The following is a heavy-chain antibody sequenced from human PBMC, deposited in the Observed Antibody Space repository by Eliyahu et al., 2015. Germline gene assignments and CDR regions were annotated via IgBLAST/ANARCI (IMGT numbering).Heavy chain of an antibody. CDR2: ISYSGGT. V-gene: IGHV4-39*01. CDR1: DDSISXSTYY. CDR3: ARHPIWQQLEVFWLDP. Sequence: QLQLQESGPGLVKPSETLSLTCIVSDDSISXSTYYWGWIRQPPGRGLEWIGTISYSGGTYYNPSLKSRVTMSVDTSKNEVSLILTSVTASDTAVYYCARHPIWQQLEVFWLDPWGQGTLVTVSS. D-gene: IGHD6-13*01. J-gene: IGHJ5*02.